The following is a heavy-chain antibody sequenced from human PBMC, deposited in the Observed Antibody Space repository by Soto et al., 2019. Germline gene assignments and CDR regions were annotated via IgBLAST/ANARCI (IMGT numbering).Heavy chain of an antibody. J-gene: IGHJ4*02. CDR1: GFSFSSYW. D-gene: IGHD3-16*01. V-gene: IGHV3-74*01. CDR3: AKDVSWGQSDY. CDR2: INLDGTTT. Sequence: EVQLVQSGGGLVQPGGSLRLSCAASGFSFSSYWMHWFRQATGKGPVWVSQINLDGTTTNYADSVKGRFTISRDNAENTLYLHMNSLIAEDTAVYYCAKDVSWGQSDYWGQGTLVTVSS.